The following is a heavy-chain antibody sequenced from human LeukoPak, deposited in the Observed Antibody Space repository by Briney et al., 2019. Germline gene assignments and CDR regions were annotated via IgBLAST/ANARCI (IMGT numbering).Heavy chain of an antibody. CDR1: GFTFSSYA. CDR3: VGSYGSGSYLGY. D-gene: IGHD3-10*01. V-gene: IGHV3-23*01. J-gene: IGHJ4*02. Sequence: GGSLRLSCAASGFTFSSYAMSWVRQAPGKGLEWVSAISGSGGSTYYADSVKGRFTISRDNSKNTLYLQMNSLRAGDTAVYYCVGSYGSGSYLGYWGQGTLVTVSS. CDR2: ISGSGGST.